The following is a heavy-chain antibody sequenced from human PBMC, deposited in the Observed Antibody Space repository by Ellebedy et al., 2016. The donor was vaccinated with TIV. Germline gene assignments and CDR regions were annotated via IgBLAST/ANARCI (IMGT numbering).Heavy chain of an antibody. CDR3: ARYASGRLYYFDY. V-gene: IGHV3-48*04. D-gene: IGHD6-25*01. CDR1: GFSFSSYA. Sequence: GESLKISCAASGFSFSSYAMCWVRQAPGKGLEWVSYISTSANTVFHADSVKGRFTISRDNAKNSLYMQMNSLRAEDTAVYYCARYASGRLYYFDYWGQGILVTVSS. J-gene: IGHJ4*02. CDR2: ISTSANTV.